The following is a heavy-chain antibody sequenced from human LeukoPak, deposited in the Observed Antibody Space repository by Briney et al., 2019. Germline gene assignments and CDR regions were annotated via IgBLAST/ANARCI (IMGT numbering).Heavy chain of an antibody. Sequence: SVKVSCKASGGTFSSYAISWVRQAPGQGLEWMGGIIPIFGTANYAQKFQGRVTITADESTSTAYMELSSLRSEDTAVYYCAREALRLGYCTNGVCYGGGYYYYGMDVWGQGTTVTVSS. CDR1: GGTFSSYA. V-gene: IGHV1-69*13. CDR2: IIPIFGTA. CDR3: AREALRLGYCTNGVCYGGGYYYYGMDV. J-gene: IGHJ6*02. D-gene: IGHD2-8*01.